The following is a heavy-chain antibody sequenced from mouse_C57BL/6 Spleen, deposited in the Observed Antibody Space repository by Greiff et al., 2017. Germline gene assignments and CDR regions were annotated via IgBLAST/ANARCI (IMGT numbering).Heavy chain of an antibody. J-gene: IGHJ4*01. CDR1: GYTFTSYW. D-gene: IGHD3-2*02. V-gene: IGHV1-7*01. CDR3: AQTAQATLYAMDY. CDR2: INPSSGYT. Sequence: QVQLKQSGAELAKPGASVKLSCKASGYTFTSYWMHWVKQRPGQGLEWIGYINPSSGYTKYNQKFKDKATLTADKSSSTAYMQLSSLTYEDSAVYYCAQTAQATLYAMDYWGQGTSVTVSS.